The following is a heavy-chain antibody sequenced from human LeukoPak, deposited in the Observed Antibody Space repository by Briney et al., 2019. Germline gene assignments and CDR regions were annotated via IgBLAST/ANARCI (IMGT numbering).Heavy chain of an antibody. Sequence: ASVKVSCKASGYTFTGYYMHWVRQAPGQGLEWMGWINPNSGGTNYAQKFQGRVTMTRDTSISTAYMELSRLRSDDTAVYYCARALVSIGWQQLVVGAFDIWGQGTMVTVSS. CDR2: INPNSGGT. CDR3: ARALVSIGWQQLVVGAFDI. J-gene: IGHJ3*02. CDR1: GYTFTGYY. D-gene: IGHD6-13*01. V-gene: IGHV1-2*02.